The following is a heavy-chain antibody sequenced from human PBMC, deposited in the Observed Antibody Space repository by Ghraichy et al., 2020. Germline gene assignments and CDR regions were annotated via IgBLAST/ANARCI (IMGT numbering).Heavy chain of an antibody. J-gene: IGHJ4*02. CDR1: GFAFSDHF. D-gene: IGHD3-22*01. Sequence: GGSLRLSCASSGFAFSDHFMDWVRQAPGKGLEWVGRIRNKPNSYSTDYAASVKGRFTISRDDSKNSLYLQMNSLKTEDTAVYYCTRLYGDSSGYHNLDYWGLGTLVTVSS. CDR3: TRLYGDSSGYHNLDY. V-gene: IGHV3-72*01. CDR2: IRNKPNSYST.